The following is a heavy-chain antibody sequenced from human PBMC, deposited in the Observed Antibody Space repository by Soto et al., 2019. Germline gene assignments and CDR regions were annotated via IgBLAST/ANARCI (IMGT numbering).Heavy chain of an antibody. CDR1: GFSLSTSGVG. J-gene: IGHJ4*02. Sequence: VSGPTLVNPTQTLTLTCTFSGFSLSTSGVGVGWIRQPPGKALEWLALIYWDDDKRYSPSLKSRLTITKDTSKNQVVLTMTNMDPVDTATYYCAHRLEVGCSGGSCYYYFDYWGQGTLVTVSS. CDR2: IYWDDDK. D-gene: IGHD2-15*01. V-gene: IGHV2-5*02. CDR3: AHRLEVGCSGGSCYYYFDY.